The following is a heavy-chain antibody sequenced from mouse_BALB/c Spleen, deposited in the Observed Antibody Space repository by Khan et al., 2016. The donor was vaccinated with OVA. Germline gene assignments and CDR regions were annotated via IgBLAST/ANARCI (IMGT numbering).Heavy chain of an antibody. CDR3: ASVYGGYAVDY. D-gene: IGHD1-1*01. CDR1: GYSITSGYY. V-gene: IGHV3-6*02. Sequence: DVQLQESGPGLVKPSQSLSLTCSVTGYSITSGYYWNWIRQFPGNKLEWMGYISYDGSNNYNPSLKNRISITRDTSKNQFFLKLNSVTTEDTATYYCASVYGGYAVDYWGQGTSVTVSS. CDR2: ISYDGSN. J-gene: IGHJ4*01.